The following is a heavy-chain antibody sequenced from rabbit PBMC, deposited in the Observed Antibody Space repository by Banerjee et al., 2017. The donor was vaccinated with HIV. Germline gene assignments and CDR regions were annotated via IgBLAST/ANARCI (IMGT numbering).Heavy chain of an antibody. CDR2: IYTGSGST. CDR3: ARDDSGDYWIWDL. D-gene: IGHD1-1*01. V-gene: IGHV1S45*01. Sequence: QEQLEESGGGLVQPEGSLTLTCTASGFTLSSSYWICWVRQAPGKGLEWIACIYTGSGSTYYANWAKGRFTVSKPSSTTVTLQMTSLTAADTATYFCARDDSGDYWIWDLWGPGTLVTVS. J-gene: IGHJ4*01. CDR1: GFTLSSSYW.